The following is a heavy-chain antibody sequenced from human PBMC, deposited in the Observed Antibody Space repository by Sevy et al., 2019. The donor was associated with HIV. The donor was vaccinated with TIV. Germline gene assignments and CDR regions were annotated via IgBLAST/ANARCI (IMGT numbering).Heavy chain of an antibody. D-gene: IGHD3-22*01. J-gene: IGHJ3*01. V-gene: IGHV3-23*01. Sequence: GGFLRLSCATSGFTSTPYAVAWVRQAPGKGLEWVAAISGSGAITYYADSRKARLIISRDRTNNTVYLQMKRLRAEDTAFYYCPKDRYYFDSSDYYYHHDAFDVWGRGTSVTVSS. CDR1: GFTSTPYA. CDR2: ISGSGAIT. CDR3: PKDRYYFDSSDYYYHHDAFDV.